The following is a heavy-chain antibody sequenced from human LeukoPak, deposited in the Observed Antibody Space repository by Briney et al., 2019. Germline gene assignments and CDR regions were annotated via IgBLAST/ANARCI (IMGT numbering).Heavy chain of an antibody. V-gene: IGHV1-8*01. D-gene: IGHD6-6*01. J-gene: IGHJ4*02. CDR2: TNPNSGNT. CDR3: ARDLTIAARTRSGY. CDR1: GYTFTSYD. Sequence: GASVKVSCKASGYTFTSYDINWVRQATGQGLEWMGWTNPNSGNTGYAQKFQGRVTMTRNTSISTAYMELSSLRSEDTAVYYCARDLTIAARTRSGYWGQGTLVTVSS.